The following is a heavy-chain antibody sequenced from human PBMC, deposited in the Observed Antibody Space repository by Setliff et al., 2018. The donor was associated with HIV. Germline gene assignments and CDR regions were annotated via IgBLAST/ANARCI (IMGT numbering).Heavy chain of an antibody. CDR1: GASVNYNT. Sequence: SSETLSLTCSVSGASVNYNTWSWIRQAPGKGLQWIGFIYNSVTTNYNPSLKSRATISLDTSKNQFSLKLTSMTAADTAVYYCAREPDYWGQGTLVTVSS. D-gene: IGHD1-1*01. CDR2: IYNSVTT. V-gene: IGHV4-59*08. CDR3: AREPDY. J-gene: IGHJ4*02.